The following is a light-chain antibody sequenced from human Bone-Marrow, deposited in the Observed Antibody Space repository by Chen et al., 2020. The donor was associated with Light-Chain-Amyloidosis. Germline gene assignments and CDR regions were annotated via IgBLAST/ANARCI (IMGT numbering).Light chain of an antibody. Sequence: QSVLTQPPSVSGAPGQRVTISCTGTSSYDVNWYQQLPGTAPKLLIYADTDRPSGVHDRFSGFKSGTSASLAITGLQADDEGDYYCQSYDSTVTGPWVFGGGTKLTVL. J-gene: IGLJ3*02. CDR2: ADT. CDR1: SSYD. V-gene: IGLV1-40*01. CDR3: QSYDSTVTGPWV.